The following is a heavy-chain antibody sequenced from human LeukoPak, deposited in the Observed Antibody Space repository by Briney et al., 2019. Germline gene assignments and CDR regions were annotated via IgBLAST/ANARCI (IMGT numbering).Heavy chain of an antibody. CDR3: ARMGSGNFDL. J-gene: IGHJ2*01. D-gene: IGHD3-10*01. CDR1: GGSISTYY. CDR2: IYHSGNT. Sequence: PSETLSLTCTVSGGSISTYYWSWIRQPPGKRLEWIGYIYHSGNTNYNPSLKSRVTISVDTSKNQFSLKLSSVTAADTAVYYCARMGSGNFDLWGRGTLVTVSS. V-gene: IGHV4-59*01.